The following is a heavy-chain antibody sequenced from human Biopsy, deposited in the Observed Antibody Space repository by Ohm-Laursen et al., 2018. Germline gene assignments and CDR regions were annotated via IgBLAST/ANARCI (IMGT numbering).Heavy chain of an antibody. CDR3: TRLAYYYYYGMDV. D-gene: IGHD3-3*02. CDR1: GFRFDDYA. CDR2: ISWISRNT. Sequence: SLRLSCAASGFRFDDYAMHWVRQRPGKGLEWVSGISWISRNTGYADSVKGRFTISRDNAKNSLYLQMNSLRAEDTAVYYCTRLAYYYYYGMDVWGQGTTVTVSS. J-gene: IGHJ6*02. V-gene: IGHV3-9*01.